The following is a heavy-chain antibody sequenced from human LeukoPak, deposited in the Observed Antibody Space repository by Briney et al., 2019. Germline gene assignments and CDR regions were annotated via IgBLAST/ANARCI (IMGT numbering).Heavy chain of an antibody. CDR1: GFTFTNHG. V-gene: IGHV3-23*01. D-gene: IGHD6-6*01. J-gene: IGHJ4*02. CDR3: AKEVRPNDY. Sequence: GGSLRLSCTASGFTFTNHGMTWVRQAPGKGLEWVSAIAIGADTTYYADSVKGRFTISRDNSKSTLYLQMNGLRVEDTGIYYCAKEVRPNDYWGQGTLVTVSS. CDR2: IAIGADTT.